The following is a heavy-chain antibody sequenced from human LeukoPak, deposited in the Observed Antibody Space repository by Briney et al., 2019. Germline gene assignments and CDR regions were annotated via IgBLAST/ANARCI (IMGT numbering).Heavy chain of an antibody. D-gene: IGHD3-10*01. CDR2: IWYDGSNK. J-gene: IGHJ4*02. Sequence: PGGSLRLSCAASGFTFSSYAMHWVRQAPGKGLEWLAVIWYDGSNKYYADSVKGRFSISRDNSKNTLYLQMNSLRAEDTAVYYCGRGDFSMVRGPLDNWGQGTLVTVSS. CDR1: GFTFSSYA. V-gene: IGHV3-33*08. CDR3: GRGDFSMVRGPLDN.